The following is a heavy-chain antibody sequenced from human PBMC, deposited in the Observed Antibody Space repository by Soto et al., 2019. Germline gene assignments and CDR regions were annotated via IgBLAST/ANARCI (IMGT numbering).Heavy chain of an antibody. J-gene: IGHJ5*02. D-gene: IGHD2-15*01. CDR2: IYYSGST. V-gene: IGHV4-59*01. Sequence: SETLSLTCTVSGGSISRYYWSWIRQPPGKGLEWIGYIYYSGSTNYNPSLKSRVTISVDTSKNQFSLKLSSVTAADTAVYYCARQADRVCSGGSCYHNWFDPWGQGTLVTVSS. CDR1: GGSISRYY. CDR3: ARQADRVCSGGSCYHNWFDP.